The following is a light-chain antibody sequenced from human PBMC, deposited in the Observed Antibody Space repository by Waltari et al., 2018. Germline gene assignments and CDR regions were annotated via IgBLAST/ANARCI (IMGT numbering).Light chain of an antibody. CDR2: GAS. CDR1: QRVGRS. Sequence: EIVLTQSPGTLSLSPGERATLACRASQRVGRSLAWYQQKPGRGPRLLIFGASGRATGIPDRFSGSGSGTDFSLTISRLEPEDFAVYYCQHYVRLPATFGQGTKVEIK. CDR3: QHYVRLPAT. J-gene: IGKJ1*01. V-gene: IGKV3-20*01.